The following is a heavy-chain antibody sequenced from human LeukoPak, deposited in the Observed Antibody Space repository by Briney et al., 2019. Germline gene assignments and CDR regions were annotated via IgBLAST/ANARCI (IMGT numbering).Heavy chain of an antibody. CDR2: INPDGTYI. Sequence: GGSLRLSCAASGFTFRSYWRHWVRQAPGGGLVWFSRINPDGTYITYTDSVRGRFTFSRDNAKNTLYLQMNSLRAEDTAVYYCTRDSYSNSVYYGMDVWGQGTTVTVSS. CDR1: GFTFRSYW. CDR3: TRDSYSNSVYYGMDV. V-gene: IGHV3-74*03. J-gene: IGHJ6*02. D-gene: IGHD6-6*01.